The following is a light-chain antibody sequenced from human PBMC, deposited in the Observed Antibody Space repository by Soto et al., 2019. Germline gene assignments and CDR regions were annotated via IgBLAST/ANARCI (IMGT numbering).Light chain of an antibody. CDR2: DVS. CDR1: WRGVGPYNS. J-gene: IGLJ1*01. CDR3: STYTSSSTLV. Sequence: QSALTQPASGSGSPGKSITISCTGTWRGVGPYNSVAWYQHNPGKAPKLMIYDVSNRPSGVSSRFSGSKSANTASLSISGLQADDEADYYCSTYTSSSTLVFGTGTKVTVL. V-gene: IGLV2-14*01.